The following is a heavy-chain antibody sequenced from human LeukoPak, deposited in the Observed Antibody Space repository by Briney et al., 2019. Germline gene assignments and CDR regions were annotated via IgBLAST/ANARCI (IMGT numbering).Heavy chain of an antibody. CDR3: AKERSLNGGYSEGYFDH. CDR2: ISDSGSNT. Sequence: GGSLRLSCVASGFSFSNYAMSWVRQTPGKGLEWVSVISDSGSNTYYADSVKGRFTISRDNSKNTLYLQINSLRAEDTALYHCAKERSLNGGYSEGYFDHWGQGTLVAVSS. V-gene: IGHV3-23*01. J-gene: IGHJ4*02. D-gene: IGHD4-23*01. CDR1: GFSFSNYA.